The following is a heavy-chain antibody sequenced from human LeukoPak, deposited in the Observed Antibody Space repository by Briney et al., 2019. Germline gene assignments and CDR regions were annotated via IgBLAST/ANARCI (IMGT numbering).Heavy chain of an antibody. D-gene: IGHD3-22*01. CDR2: INPSGGRT. V-gene: IGHV1-46*01. Sequence: ASVKVSCKASRYTFTGYYMHWVRQAPGQGLEWMGIINPSGGRTSYAQKFQGRVTMTRDTSTSTVYMELSSLRSEDTAVYYCARDQRYYDSSGHLDYWGQGTLVTVSS. CDR3: ARDQRYYDSSGHLDY. CDR1: RYTFTGYY. J-gene: IGHJ4*02.